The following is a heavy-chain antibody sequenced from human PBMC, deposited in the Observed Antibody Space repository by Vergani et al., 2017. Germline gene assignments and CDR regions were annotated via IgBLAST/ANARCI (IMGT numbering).Heavy chain of an antibody. Sequence: QVQLEESGPGLVKPSETLSLTCTVSGGSFNTYYWGWIRQPPGKGLEWIGSIYHSGSTYYNPSLKSRVTISVDTSKNQFSLKLSSVTAADTAVYYCARDSSSWYNYYYYGMDVWGQGTTVTVSS. CDR2: IYHSGST. D-gene: IGHD6-13*01. CDR1: GGSFNTYY. CDR3: ARDSSSWYNYYYYGMDV. J-gene: IGHJ6*02. V-gene: IGHV4-38-2*02.